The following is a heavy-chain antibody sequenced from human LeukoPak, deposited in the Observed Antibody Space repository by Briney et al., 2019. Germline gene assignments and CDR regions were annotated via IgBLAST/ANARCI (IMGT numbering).Heavy chain of an antibody. CDR1: GYTLTELS. CDR2: FDPEDGET. J-gene: IGHJ1*01. Sequence: GASVKVSCTVSGYTLTELSMHWVRQAPGKGLEWMGGFDPEDGETIYAQTFQGRVTMTEDTSTDTAYMELSSLRSEDTAVYYCANGQDYYDSSGYVEYFQHWGQGTLVTVSS. CDR3: ANGQDYYDSSGYVEYFQH. V-gene: IGHV1-24*01. D-gene: IGHD3-22*01.